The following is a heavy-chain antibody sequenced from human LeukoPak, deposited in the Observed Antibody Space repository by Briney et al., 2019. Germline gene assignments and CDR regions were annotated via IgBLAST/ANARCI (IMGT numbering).Heavy chain of an antibody. CDR1: GGSFSGYY. CDR2: INHSGST. V-gene: IGHV4-34*01. Sequence: PSETLSLTCAVYGGSFSGYYWSWIRQPPGKGLEWIGEINHSGSTNYNPSLKSRVTISVDTSKNQLSLKLSSVTAADTAVYYCARGYCSGGSCYHYYYGMDVWGQGTTVTVSS. D-gene: IGHD2-15*01. CDR3: ARGYCSGGSCYHYYYGMDV. J-gene: IGHJ6*02.